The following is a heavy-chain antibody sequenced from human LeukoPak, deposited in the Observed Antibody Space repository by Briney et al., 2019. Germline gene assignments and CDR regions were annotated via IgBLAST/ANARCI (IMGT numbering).Heavy chain of an antibody. CDR2: ITSGDFV. Sequence: KPGGSLRLSCAASGFNFSPYSMTWVRQSPGKGLEWVSSITSGDFVYFADALKARFTISRGNDKSSLYLEMNSLRADDTAVYYCARGGFSMVRGVIIPSNSYFYYMDIWGKGTTVTVSS. D-gene: IGHD3-10*01. V-gene: IGHV3-21*01. CDR3: ARGGFSMVRGVIIPSNSYFYYMDI. CDR1: GFNFSPYS. J-gene: IGHJ6*03.